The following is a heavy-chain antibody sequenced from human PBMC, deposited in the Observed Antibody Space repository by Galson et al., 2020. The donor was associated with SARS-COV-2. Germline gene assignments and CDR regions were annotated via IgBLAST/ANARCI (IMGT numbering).Heavy chain of an antibody. CDR3: AKDNRYYDSSGYYGFDY. CDR2: ISWNSGSI. J-gene: IGHJ4*02. D-gene: IGHD3-22*01. Sequence: GGSLRLSCAASGFTFDDYAMHWVRQAPGKGLEWVSGISWNSGSIGYADSVKGRFTISRDNAKNSLYLQMNSLRAEDTALYYCAKDNRYYDSSGYYGFDYWGQGTLVTVSS. CDR1: GFTFDDYA. V-gene: IGHV3-9*01.